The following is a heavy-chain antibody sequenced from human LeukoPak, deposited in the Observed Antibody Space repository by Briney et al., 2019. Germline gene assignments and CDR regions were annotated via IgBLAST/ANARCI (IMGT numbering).Heavy chain of an antibody. CDR1: GGSFSGYY. CDR2: INHSGST. D-gene: IGHD2-21*02. CDR3: ARRRLAYCGGDCVRGFDY. Sequence: SETLSLTCAVYGGSFSGYYWSWIRQPPGKGLEWIGEINHSGSTNYNPSLKSRVTISVDTSKNQFSLKLSSVTAADTAVYYCARRRLAYCGGDCVRGFDYWGQGTLVTVSS. J-gene: IGHJ4*02. V-gene: IGHV4-34*01.